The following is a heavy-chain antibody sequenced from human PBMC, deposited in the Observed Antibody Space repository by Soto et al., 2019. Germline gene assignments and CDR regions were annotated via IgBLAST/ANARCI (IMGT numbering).Heavy chain of an antibody. CDR2: FDPEDGET. Sequence: GASVKVSCKVSGYTLTELSMHWVRQAPGKGLEWMGGFDPEDGETIYAQKFQGRVTMTEDTSTDTAYMELSSLRSEDTAVYYCAKPVGSYHDFDIWGQGTMVTVSS. V-gene: IGHV1-24*01. CDR3: AKPVGSYHDFDI. J-gene: IGHJ3*02. D-gene: IGHD1-26*01. CDR1: GYTLTELS.